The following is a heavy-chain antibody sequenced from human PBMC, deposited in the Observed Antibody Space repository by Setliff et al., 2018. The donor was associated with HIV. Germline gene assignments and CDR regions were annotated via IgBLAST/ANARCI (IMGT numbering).Heavy chain of an antibody. V-gene: IGHV3-7*02. CDR3: ANIPGYSSK. CDR2: IKDDGSDK. J-gene: IGHJ4*02. CDR1: GFMFGVDW. D-gene: IGHD2-2*01. Sequence: GESLKISCAASGFMFGVDWMNWVRQPPGKGLEWVANIKDDGSDKNYADSVKGRFTISRDNVRHLVYLQMDSLRDDDTAVYYCANIPGYSSKWGLGTLVTVSS.